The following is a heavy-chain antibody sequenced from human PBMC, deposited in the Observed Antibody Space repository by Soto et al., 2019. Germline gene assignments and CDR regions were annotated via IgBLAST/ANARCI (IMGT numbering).Heavy chain of an antibody. CDR3: ARSSDDLNFDY. Sequence: QLQLQESGPGLVKPSETLSLTCTVSGGSISSSSYYWGWIRQPPGKGLEWIGSIYYSGSTYYNPSLKSRVTISVDTSKNQFSLKLSSVTAADTAVYYCARSSDDLNFDYWGQGTLVTVSS. CDR1: GGSISSSSYY. CDR2: IYYSGST. J-gene: IGHJ4*02. D-gene: IGHD6-6*01. V-gene: IGHV4-39*01.